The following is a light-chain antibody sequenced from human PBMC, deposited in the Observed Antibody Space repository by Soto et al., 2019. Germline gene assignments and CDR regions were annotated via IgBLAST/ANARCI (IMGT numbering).Light chain of an antibody. CDR1: QSVGSS. CDR3: QQSYSTPLFT. V-gene: IGKV1-39*01. J-gene: IGKJ3*01. CDR2: GTS. Sequence: DIQMTQSPSSLSASVGDRVTITCRASQSVGSSLNWYQQKPGKAPKLLIFGTSNLQSGVPSRFSGSGSGTDFTLTITGLQPEDFATYYCQQSYSTPLFTFGPGTKVDI.